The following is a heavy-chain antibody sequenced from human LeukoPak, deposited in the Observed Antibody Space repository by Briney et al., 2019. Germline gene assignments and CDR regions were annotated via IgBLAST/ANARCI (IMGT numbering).Heavy chain of an antibody. CDR3: ARAYSVYDSSGYYLH. CDR2: INPSGGST. V-gene: IGHV1-46*01. D-gene: IGHD3-22*01. J-gene: IGHJ4*02. Sequence: ASVKVSCKASGYTFTSYYMHWVRQAPGQGLEWMGIINPSGGSTSYAQKFQGRVTMTRDTSTSTVYMELSSLRSEDTAEYYCARAYSVYDSSGYYLHWGQGTLVTVSS. CDR1: GYTFTSYY.